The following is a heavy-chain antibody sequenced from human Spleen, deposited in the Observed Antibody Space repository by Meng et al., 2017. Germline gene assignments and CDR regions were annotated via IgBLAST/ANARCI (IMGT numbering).Heavy chain of an antibody. CDR3: ARDIWEVGAPYYFDY. J-gene: IGHJ4*02. D-gene: IGHD1-26*01. V-gene: IGHV4-59*02. CDR1: GASVSSHY. Sequence: ESLKISCTVSGASVSSHYWSWIRQTPGKGLQWIGYIHNRGGTTYNPSLKSRVTLSVDTSKNQFSLKLSSVAAADTAVYYCARDIWEVGAPYYFDYWGRGTLVTVSS. CDR2: IHNRGGT.